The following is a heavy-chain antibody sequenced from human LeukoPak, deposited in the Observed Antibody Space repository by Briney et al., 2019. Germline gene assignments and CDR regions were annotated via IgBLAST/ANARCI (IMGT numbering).Heavy chain of an antibody. D-gene: IGHD3-9*01. CDR3: ASNLLTGYLKGNYFDY. CDR1: GGTFSSYA. CDR2: IIPIFGTA. V-gene: IGHV1-69*06. J-gene: IGHJ4*02. Sequence: ASVRVSCKASGGTFSSYAMSWVRQAPGQGLEWMGGIIPIFGTANYAQKFQGRVTITADKSTSTTYMELSSLRSEDTAVYYCASNLLTGYLKGNYFDYWGQGTLVTVSS.